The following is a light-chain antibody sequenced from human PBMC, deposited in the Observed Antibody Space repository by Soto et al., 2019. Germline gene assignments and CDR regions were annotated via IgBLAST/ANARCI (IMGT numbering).Light chain of an antibody. Sequence: QSVLTQPPSVSRAPGQRVTISCTGSSSNIGAGYDVHWYQQLPGTAPKLLIYGDTNRPSGVPDRFSGSKSATSASLAITGLQAEDEADYYCQSYESSPSGYVFGTGTKVTVL. CDR2: GDT. CDR3: QSYESSPSGYV. CDR1: SSNIGAGYD. J-gene: IGLJ1*01. V-gene: IGLV1-40*01.